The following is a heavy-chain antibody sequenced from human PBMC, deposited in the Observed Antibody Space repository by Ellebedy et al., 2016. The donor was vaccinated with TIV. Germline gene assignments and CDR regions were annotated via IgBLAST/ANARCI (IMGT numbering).Heavy chain of an antibody. D-gene: IGHD1-1*01. CDR2: ISIDSTAK. Sequence: GESLKISCEVSTFNLDGYTMNWVRQAPGRGLEWVSSISIDSTAKYYADSVKGRFTISRDNAKNSLYLQMNSLRAEDTAVYYCARGTTSEGYFQHWGQGTLVTVSS. J-gene: IGHJ1*01. CDR3: ARGTTSEGYFQH. CDR1: TFNLDGYT. V-gene: IGHV3-48*04.